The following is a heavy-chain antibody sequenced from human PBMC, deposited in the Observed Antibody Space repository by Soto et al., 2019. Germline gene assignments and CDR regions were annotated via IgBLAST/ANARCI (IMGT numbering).Heavy chain of an antibody. CDR2: INPSGGST. J-gene: IGHJ4*02. CDR3: VRDLFGYSYGRGWGY. CDR1: GYTFTSYY. D-gene: IGHD5-18*01. V-gene: IGHV1-46*01. Sequence: QVQLVQSGAEVKKPGASVKVSCKASGYTFTSYYMHWVRQAPGQGLEWMGIINPSGGSTSYAQKFQGRVNMTRDTSTSTVNIKLSMLRSEDTAVDYCVRDLFGYSYGRGWGYWGQGTLVTVSS.